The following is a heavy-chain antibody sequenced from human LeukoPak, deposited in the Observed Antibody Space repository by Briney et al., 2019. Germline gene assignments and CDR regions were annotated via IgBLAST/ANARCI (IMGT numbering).Heavy chain of an antibody. J-gene: IGHJ4*02. V-gene: IGHV4-59*01. CDR1: GGSISSYY. Sequence: SETLSLTCTVSGGSISSYYWSWIRQPPEKGLEWIGYIYYSGSTNYNPSLKSRVTISVDTSKNQFSLKLSSVTAADTAVYYCATESPLGLLDYWGQGTLVTASS. CDR2: IYYSGST. D-gene: IGHD5-12*01. CDR3: ATESPLGLLDY.